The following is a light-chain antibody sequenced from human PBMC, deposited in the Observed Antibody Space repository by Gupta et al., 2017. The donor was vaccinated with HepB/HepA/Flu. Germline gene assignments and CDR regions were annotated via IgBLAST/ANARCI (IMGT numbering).Light chain of an antibody. J-gene: IGKJ5*01. CDR1: QDISNY. CDR2: EAS. V-gene: IGKV1-33*01. CDR3: QQYDNLPIT. Sequence: DIQMTPSPTSLSASVGDRVTITCQASQDISNYLNWYQQKPGKAPKLLIYEASKLETGVPERFSGSGSGTDFTFTISSLQPEDIATYYCQQYDNLPITFGQGTRLEIK.